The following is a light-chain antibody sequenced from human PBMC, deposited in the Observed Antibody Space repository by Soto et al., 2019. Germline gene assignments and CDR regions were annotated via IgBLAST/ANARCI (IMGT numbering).Light chain of an antibody. CDR3: LQHNTYPLT. CDR1: QGIRDD. Sequence: DIQMTQSPSSLSASVGDRVTITCRASQGIRDDLGWYQQKPGKAPKRLIYAASSVQSGVASRFSGRETGPESTLTISSLQPEDFATYYCLQHNTYPLTFGGGTKVEIK. V-gene: IGKV1-17*01. J-gene: IGKJ4*02. CDR2: AAS.